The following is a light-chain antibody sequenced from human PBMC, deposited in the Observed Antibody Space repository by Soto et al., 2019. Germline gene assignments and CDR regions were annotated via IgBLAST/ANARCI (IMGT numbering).Light chain of an antibody. CDR2: QTF. V-gene: IGKV3-11*01. J-gene: IGKJ1*01. Sequence: ELVLTQSPATLSSFPGDRVTLSCRASQYINTRLAWYQHRPGQAPRLLIYQTFLRAAGIPARFSASGSGTDFTLTISDVQPEDFALYYCHQRQSWPRTFGQGTKVDIK. CDR3: HQRQSWPRT. CDR1: QYINTR.